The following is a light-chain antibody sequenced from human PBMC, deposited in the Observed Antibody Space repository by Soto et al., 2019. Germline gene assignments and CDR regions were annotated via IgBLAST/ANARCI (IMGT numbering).Light chain of an antibody. Sequence: DIQMTQSPSTLSASVGDRVTITCRASQSISSWLAWYQQKPGKAPKLLIYKASSLESGVQSRFSGSGSGTEVTLTISSLQPDDFATYYCQQYNSYSPWTFGQGTKVEIK. CDR2: KAS. J-gene: IGKJ1*01. V-gene: IGKV1-5*03. CDR3: QQYNSYSPWT. CDR1: QSISSW.